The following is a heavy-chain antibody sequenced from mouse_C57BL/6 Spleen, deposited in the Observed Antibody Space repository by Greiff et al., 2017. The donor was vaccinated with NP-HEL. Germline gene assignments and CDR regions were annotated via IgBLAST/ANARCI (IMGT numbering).Heavy chain of an antibody. V-gene: IGHV1-81*01. CDR1: GYTFTSYG. Sequence: QVQLQQSGAELARPGASVKLSCKASGYTFTSYGISWVKQRTGQGLEWIGEIYPRSGNTYYNEKFKGKATLTADKSSSTAYMELRSLTSEDSAVYFCARSLYGSSTAFAYWGQGTLVTVSA. CDR2: IYPRSGNT. J-gene: IGHJ3*01. D-gene: IGHD1-1*01. CDR3: ARSLYGSSTAFAY.